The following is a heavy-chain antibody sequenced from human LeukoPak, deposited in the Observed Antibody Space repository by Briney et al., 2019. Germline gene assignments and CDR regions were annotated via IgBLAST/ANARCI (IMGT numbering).Heavy chain of an antibody. CDR3: ARGSEWYSSSFISSWFDP. J-gene: IGHJ5*02. CDR2: ISYDGSNK. Sequence: PGGSLRLSCAASGFTFSSYAMHWVRQAPGKGLEWVAVISYDGSNKYYADSVKGRFTISRDNSKNTLYLQMNSLRAEDTAVYYCARGSEWYSSSFISSWFDPWGQGTLVTVSS. CDR1: GFTFSSYA. V-gene: IGHV3-30*01. D-gene: IGHD6-6*01.